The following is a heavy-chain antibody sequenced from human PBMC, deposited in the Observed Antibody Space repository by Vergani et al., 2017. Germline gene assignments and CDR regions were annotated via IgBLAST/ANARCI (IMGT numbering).Heavy chain of an antibody. D-gene: IGHD1-1*01. CDR3: AKDRYGTSSGYFDY. J-gene: IGHJ4*02. Sequence: EVQLVESGGGLVQPGRSLRLSCAASGFTFDDYAMHWVRQAPGKGLEWVSGISWNSGSTGYADSVKGRFTISRDNAKNSLYLQMNSLRAEDTALYYCAKDRYGTSSGYFDYWGQGTLVTVSS. CDR2: ISWNSGST. CDR1: GFTFDDYA. V-gene: IGHV3-9*01.